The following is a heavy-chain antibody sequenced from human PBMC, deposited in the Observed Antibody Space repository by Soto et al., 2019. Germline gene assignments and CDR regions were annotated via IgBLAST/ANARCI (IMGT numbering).Heavy chain of an antibody. CDR1: GCSFTANS. CDR2: INPNNGGT. CDR3: ATQRSGVVY. J-gene: IGHJ4*02. D-gene: IGHD1-26*01. V-gene: IGHV1-2*04. Sequence: EASVKVSCEASGCSFTANSMHWGRQAPGQGLEWMGWINPNNGGTNYARKFQGWVTMTRDTSISTAYMDLTRLKSDDTAVYYCATQRSGVVYWSQGTLVTVSS.